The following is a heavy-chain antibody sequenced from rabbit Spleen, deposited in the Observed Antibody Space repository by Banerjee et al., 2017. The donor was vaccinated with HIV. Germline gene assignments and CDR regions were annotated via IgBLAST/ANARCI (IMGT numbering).Heavy chain of an antibody. Sequence: ELVESGGGLVQPGESLRLSCKASGIDFSAIGISWVRQAPGKGPEWIAYIYPGFSIRNYANWPKGRFTISKASSTTVTLQMTSLTAADTATYFCARNYVNALDPWGQGTLVTVS. CDR3: ARNYVNALDP. V-gene: IGHV1S45*01. D-gene: IGHD1-1*01. J-gene: IGHJ6*02. CDR1: GIDFSAIG. CDR2: IYPGFSIR.